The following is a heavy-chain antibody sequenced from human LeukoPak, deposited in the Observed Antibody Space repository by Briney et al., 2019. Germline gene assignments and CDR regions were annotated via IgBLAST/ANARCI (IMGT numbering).Heavy chain of an antibody. V-gene: IGHV4-59*01. CDR2: IYYSGST. J-gene: IGHJ5*02. CDR3: ARETIYATNWFDP. D-gene: IGHD3-16*01. CDR1: GGSISSYY. Sequence: SKTLSLTCTVSGGSISSYYWSWIRQPPGKGLEWIGYIYYSGSTNYNPSLKSRVTISVDTSKNQFSLKLSSVTAADTAVYYCARETIYATNWFDPWGQGTLVTVSS.